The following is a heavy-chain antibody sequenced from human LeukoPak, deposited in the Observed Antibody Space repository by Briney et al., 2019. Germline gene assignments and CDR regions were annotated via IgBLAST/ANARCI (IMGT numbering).Heavy chain of an antibody. CDR3: ASLTSFNYYYYMDV. D-gene: IGHD1/OR15-1a*01. Sequence: GGSLRLSCAASGFTFSSYSMNWVRQVPGKGLVWVSRIRSDGSDERYAEAVKGRFTISRDNAKNTLYLQMNSLRAEDTAVYYCASLTSFNYYYYMDVWGKGTTVTVSS. V-gene: IGHV3-74*01. CDR2: IRSDGSDE. CDR1: GFTFSSYS. J-gene: IGHJ6*03.